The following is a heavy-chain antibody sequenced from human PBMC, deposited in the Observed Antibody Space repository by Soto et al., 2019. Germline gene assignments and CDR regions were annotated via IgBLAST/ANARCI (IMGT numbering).Heavy chain of an antibody. J-gene: IGHJ4*02. V-gene: IGHV3-23*01. D-gene: IGHD5-18*01. Sequence: EVQLLESGGGLVQPGGSLRLSCAASGFTFRSYAMSWVRQAPGKGLEWVSAVSASGTGTYYSDSVKGRFTISRDNSKNTLYLQMNSLRAEDTALYYSARDQGASYGLYSFDYWGQGTLVTVSS. CDR1: GFTFRSYA. CDR2: VSASGTGT. CDR3: ARDQGASYGLYSFDY.